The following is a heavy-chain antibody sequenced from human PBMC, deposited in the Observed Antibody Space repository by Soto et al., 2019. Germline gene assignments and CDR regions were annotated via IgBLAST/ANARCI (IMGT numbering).Heavy chain of an antibody. CDR1: GGSFSGYY. Sequence: SETLSLTCAVYGGSFSGYYWSWIRQPSGKGLEWIGEINHSGSTNYNPSLKSRVTISVDTSKNQFSLKLSSVTAADTAVYYCARNYGSGSYIAYWGQGTLVTVSS. CDR3: ARNYGSGSYIAY. J-gene: IGHJ4*02. D-gene: IGHD3-10*01. CDR2: INHSGST. V-gene: IGHV4-34*01.